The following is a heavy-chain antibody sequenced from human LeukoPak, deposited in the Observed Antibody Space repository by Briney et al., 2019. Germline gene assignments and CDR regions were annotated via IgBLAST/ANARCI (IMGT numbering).Heavy chain of an antibody. V-gene: IGHV3-30-3*01. CDR2: ISYDGSNR. CDR1: GFTFSNYA. J-gene: IGHJ4*02. D-gene: IGHD4-17*01. Sequence: QPGRSLRLSCAASGFTFSNYAMYWVRQAPGKGLEWVAVISYDGSNRYYADSVKGRFTIPRDNSKNTLYLQMNSLRVEDTAVYYCARGPYGDSWGQGTPVTVSS. CDR3: ARGPYGDS.